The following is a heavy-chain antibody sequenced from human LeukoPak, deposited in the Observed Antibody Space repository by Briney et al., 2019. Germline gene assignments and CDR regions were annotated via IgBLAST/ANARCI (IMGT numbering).Heavy chain of an antibody. J-gene: IGHJ3*02. CDR3: ARGSGIAVAGTVFAPNAFDI. D-gene: IGHD6-19*01. V-gene: IGHV3-53*04. CDR2: IYSGGST. CDR1: GFTVSSNY. Sequence: PGGSLRLSCAASGFTVSSNYMSWVRQAPGKGLEWVSVIYSGGSTYYADSVRGRFTISRHNSKNTLYLQMNSLRAEDTAVYYCARGSGIAVAGTVFAPNAFDIWGQGTMVTVSS.